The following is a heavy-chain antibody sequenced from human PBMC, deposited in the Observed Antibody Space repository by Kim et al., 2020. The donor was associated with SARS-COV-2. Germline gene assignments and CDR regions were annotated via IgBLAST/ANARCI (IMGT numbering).Heavy chain of an antibody. Sequence: GGSLRLSCAASGFTFSSYAMHWVRQAPGKGLEWVAVISYDGSNKYYADSVKGRFTISRDNSKNTLYLQMNSLRAEDTAVYYCARDIGRGYADVLLWFGELLELGFDYWGQGTLVTVSS. D-gene: IGHD3-10*01. V-gene: IGHV3-30*04. CDR1: GFTFSSYA. CDR2: ISYDGSNK. CDR3: ARDIGRGYADVLLWFGELLELGFDY. J-gene: IGHJ4*02.